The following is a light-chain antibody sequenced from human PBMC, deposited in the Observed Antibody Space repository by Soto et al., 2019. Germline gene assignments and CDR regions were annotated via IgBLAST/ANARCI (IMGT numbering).Light chain of an antibody. V-gene: IGKV3D-20*01. CDR1: QSVSSSY. Sequence: EIVLTQSPATLSSFPGDRVTLSCRASQSVSSSYLAWYQQKPGLAPRLLIYDASSRATGIPDRFSGSGSGTDFTLTISRLEPEDFAVYYCQQYGSSPSFGGGTKVDIK. CDR3: QQYGSSPS. CDR2: DAS. J-gene: IGKJ4*01.